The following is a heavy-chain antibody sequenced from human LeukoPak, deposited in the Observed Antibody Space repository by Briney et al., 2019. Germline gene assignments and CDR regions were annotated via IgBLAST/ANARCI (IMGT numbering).Heavy chain of an antibody. V-gene: IGHV3-23*01. Sequence: GGSLRLSCAASGFTFSSYAMSWVRQAPGKGLEWVSAISGSGGSTYYADSVKGRFTISRDNSNNTLYVQMNSLRAEDTAVYYCAKVPKLGGSGYYFDYWGQGTLVTVSS. D-gene: IGHD1-26*01. J-gene: IGHJ4*02. CDR1: GFTFSSYA. CDR3: AKVPKLGGSGYYFDY. CDR2: ISGSGGST.